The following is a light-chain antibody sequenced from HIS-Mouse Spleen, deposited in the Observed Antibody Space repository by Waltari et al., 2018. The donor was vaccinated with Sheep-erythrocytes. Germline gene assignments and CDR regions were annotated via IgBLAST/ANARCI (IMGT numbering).Light chain of an antibody. CDR1: SSAVGGYNY. Sequence: QSALTQPASVSGSPGQSITISCTGTSSAVGGYNYVSWYQQHPGKAPKLMIYDVSNRPSGVSNRFSGSKSGNTASLTISGLQAEDEADYYCSSYTSSSTSWVFGGGTKLTVL. J-gene: IGLJ3*02. CDR3: SSYTSSSTSWV. V-gene: IGLV2-14*03. CDR2: DVS.